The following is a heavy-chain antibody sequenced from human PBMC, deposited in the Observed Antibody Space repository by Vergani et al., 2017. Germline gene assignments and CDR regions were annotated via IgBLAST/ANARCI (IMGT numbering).Heavy chain of an antibody. CDR1: GYSLTELT. CDR3: AILTDYYDSSGCYLDY. D-gene: IGHD3-22*01. J-gene: IGHJ4*02. CDR2: VDPEHGEG. Sequence: QVQLVQSGSEVRKPGASVKVSCQVSGYSLTELTIHWVRQAPGQGLEWMGGVDPEHGEGNFAHNIQGRVTMTEDRSTDTDYIELSSLRPEDTALYYFAILTDYYDSSGCYLDYWGQGTLGTVSA. V-gene: IGHV1-24*01.